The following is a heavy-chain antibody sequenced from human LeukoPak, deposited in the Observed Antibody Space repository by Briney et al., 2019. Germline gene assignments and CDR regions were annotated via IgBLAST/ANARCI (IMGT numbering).Heavy chain of an antibody. CDR3: AKDPCSSTSCYPFDY. CDR1: GFTFSSYG. CDR2: ISGSGGST. Sequence: PGGSLRLSCAASGFTFSSYGMHWVRQAPGKGLEWVSAISGSGGSTYYADSVKGRFTIPRDNSKNTLYLQMNSLRAEDTAVYYCAKDPCSSTSCYPFDYWGQGTLVTVSS. D-gene: IGHD2-2*01. J-gene: IGHJ4*02. V-gene: IGHV3-23*01.